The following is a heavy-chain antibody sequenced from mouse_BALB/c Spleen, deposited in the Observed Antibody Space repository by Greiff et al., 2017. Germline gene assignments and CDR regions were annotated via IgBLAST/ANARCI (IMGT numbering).Heavy chain of an antibody. J-gene: IGHJ4*01. CDR3: ARGGMDY. Sequence: EVHLVESGGGLVQPGGSRKLSCAASGFTFSSFGMHWVRQAPEKGLEWVAYISSGSSTIYYADTVKGRFTISRDNPKNTLFLQMTSLRSEDTAMYYCARGGMDYWGQGTSVTVSS. CDR1: GFTFSSFG. V-gene: IGHV5-17*02. CDR2: ISSGSSTI.